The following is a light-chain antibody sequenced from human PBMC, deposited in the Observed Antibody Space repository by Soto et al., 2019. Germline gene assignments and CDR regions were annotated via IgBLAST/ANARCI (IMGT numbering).Light chain of an antibody. V-gene: IGKV1-39*01. CDR1: QRINIY. CDR2: SAS. J-gene: IGKJ5*01. CDR3: QQSFSTPT. Sequence: DIQMTQSPSSLSTSIGDRVTITCRASQRINIYLNWYRQKPGKAPELLIYSASNLQSGVPSRFSGSGSGTDFTLTISGLQSEDFATYYCQQSFSTPTFGQGTRQEI.